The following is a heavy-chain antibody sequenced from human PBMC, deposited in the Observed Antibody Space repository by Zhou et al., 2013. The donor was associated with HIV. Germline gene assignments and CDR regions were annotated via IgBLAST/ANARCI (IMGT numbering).Heavy chain of an antibody. Sequence: QVYLVQSGAEVKKPGASVKISCKASGYVFTRHWMHWARQAPGQGLEWMGWINPNSGGTNYAQKFQGRVTMTRDTSISTAYMELSRLRSDDTAVYYCARVLLGVVVVPAATDYWGQGTLVTVSS. CDR2: INPNSGGT. CDR3: ARVLLGVVVVPAATDY. J-gene: IGHJ4*02. CDR1: GYVFTRHW. D-gene: IGHD2-2*01. V-gene: IGHV1-2*02.